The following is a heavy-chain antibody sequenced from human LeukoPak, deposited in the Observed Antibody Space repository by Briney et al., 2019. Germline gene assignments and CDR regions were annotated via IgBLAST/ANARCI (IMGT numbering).Heavy chain of an antibody. J-gene: IGHJ2*01. Sequence: SETLSLTCTVSGGSISSYYWSWIRQPPGKGLEWIGYIYYSGSTNYNPSLKSRVTISVDTSKNQFSLKLSSVTAADTAVYYCARHELQTTTDSSGYRPGWYFDLWGRGTLVTVSS. CDR3: ARHELQTTTDSSGYRPGWYFDL. CDR1: GGSISSYY. CDR2: IYYSGST. D-gene: IGHD3-22*01. V-gene: IGHV4-59*08.